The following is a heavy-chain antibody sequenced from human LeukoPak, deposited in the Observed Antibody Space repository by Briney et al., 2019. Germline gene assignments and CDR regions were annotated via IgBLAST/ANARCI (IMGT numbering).Heavy chain of an antibody. CDR3: ARGSTPGGFYYYYYYMDV. Sequence: SEALSLTCTVSGGSISSYYWSWIRQPPGKGLEWIGYIYYSGSTNYNPSLKSRVTISVDTSKNQFSLKLSSVTAADTAVYYCARGSTPGGFYYYYYYMDVWGKGTTVTISS. J-gene: IGHJ6*03. D-gene: IGHD1-26*01. V-gene: IGHV4-59*01. CDR1: GGSISSYY. CDR2: IYYSGST.